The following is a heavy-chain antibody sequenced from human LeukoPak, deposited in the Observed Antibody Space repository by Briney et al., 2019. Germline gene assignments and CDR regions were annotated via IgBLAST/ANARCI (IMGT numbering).Heavy chain of an antibody. CDR3: AKDEAYYYDSSGAYFQH. V-gene: IGHV3-30*18. CDR1: GFTFSSYG. D-gene: IGHD3-22*01. Sequence: QPGRSLRLSCAASGFTFSSYGTHWVRQAPGKGLEWVAVISYDGSNKYYADSVKGRFTISRDNSKNTLYLQMNSLRAEDTAVYYCAKDEAYYYDSSGAYFQHWGQGTLVTVSS. J-gene: IGHJ1*01. CDR2: ISYDGSNK.